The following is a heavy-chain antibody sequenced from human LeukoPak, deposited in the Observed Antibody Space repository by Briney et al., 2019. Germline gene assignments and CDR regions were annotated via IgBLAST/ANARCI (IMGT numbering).Heavy chain of an antibody. CDR3: AKDVVSVATSWFDP. V-gene: IGHV3-23*01. CDR1: GFTFRSYA. Sequence: GGSLRLSCAASGFTFRSYAMTWVRQAPGKGLEWVSGISGSGGGTSYADSVKGRFTISRDNSKNTLYLQMNSLRAEDTAVYYCAKDVVSVATSWFDPWGQGTLVTVSS. D-gene: IGHD5-12*01. CDR2: ISGSGGGT. J-gene: IGHJ5*02.